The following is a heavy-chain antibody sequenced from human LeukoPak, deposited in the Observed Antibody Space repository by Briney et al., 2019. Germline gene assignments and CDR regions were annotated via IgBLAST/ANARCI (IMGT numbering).Heavy chain of an antibody. CDR1: GYSITSSSW. CDR3: ARKENVYCYFDY. CDR2: IYHSGTT. D-gene: IGHD2-15*01. J-gene: IGHJ4*02. V-gene: IGHV4-28*01. Sequence: SDTLPLTCAVSGYSITSSSWWGWIRQPPGKGLEWIGYIYHSGTTYYNPSLQSRVTMSVDTSKNQFSLKLSSVTAVDTAVYYCARKENVYCYFDYWGQGTLVTVSS.